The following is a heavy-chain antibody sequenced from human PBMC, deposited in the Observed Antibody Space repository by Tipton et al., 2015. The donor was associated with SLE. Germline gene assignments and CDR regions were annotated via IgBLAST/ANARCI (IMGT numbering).Heavy chain of an antibody. D-gene: IGHD2-2*01. CDR2: ISSSGSTI. CDR1: GFTFSDYY. V-gene: IGHV3-11*01. CDR3: AKDRYCSSTSCYGEFDY. Sequence: SLRLSCAASGFTFSDYYMSWIRQAPGKGLEWVSYISSSGSTIYYADSVKGRFTISRDNAKNSLYLQMNSLRAEDTAVYYCAKDRYCSSTSCYGEFDYWGQGTLVTVSS. J-gene: IGHJ4*02.